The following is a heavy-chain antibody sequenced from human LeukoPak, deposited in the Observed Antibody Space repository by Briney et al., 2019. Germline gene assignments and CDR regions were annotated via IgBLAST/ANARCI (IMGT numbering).Heavy chain of an antibody. CDR1: GGSFSGYY. V-gene: IGHV4-34*01. CDR2: INHSGST. Sequence: SETLSLTCAVYGGSFSGYYWSWIRQPPGKGLEWIGEINHSGSTDYNPSLKSRVTISVDTSKNQFSVKLSSVTAADTAVYYCARGQRITMVRGVIDIWGQGTMVTVSS. J-gene: IGHJ3*02. D-gene: IGHD3-10*01. CDR3: ARGQRITMVRGVIDI.